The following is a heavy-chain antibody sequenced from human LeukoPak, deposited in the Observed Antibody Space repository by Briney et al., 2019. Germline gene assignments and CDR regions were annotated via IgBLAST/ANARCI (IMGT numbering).Heavy chain of an antibody. CDR3: ARDRDGYDYRGYFDY. V-gene: IGHV3-7*01. CDR2: INRDGSDK. CDR1: GFTFSSYW. D-gene: IGHD5-12*01. Sequence: GGSLRLSWAASGFTFSSYWMSWVRQAPGKGLEWVANINRDGSDKYYVDSVKGRFTISRDNAKNSLYLQMNSLGAEDTAVYYCARDRDGYDYRGYFDYWGQGTLVTVSS. J-gene: IGHJ4*02.